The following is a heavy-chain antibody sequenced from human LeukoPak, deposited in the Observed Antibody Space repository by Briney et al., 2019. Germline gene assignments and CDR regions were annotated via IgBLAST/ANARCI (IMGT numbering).Heavy chain of an antibody. CDR2: ISAYNGNT. V-gene: IGHV1-18*01. J-gene: IGHJ4*02. CDR3: ARAKNTYYYDSSGYALYYFDY. D-gene: IGHD3-22*01. Sequence: ASAKVSRKASGYTFTGYGISWVRQAPGQGLEWMGWISAYNGNTNYAQKFQGRVTMTTDTSTSTAYMELRSLRYDDTAVYYCARAKNTYYYDSSGYALYYFDYWGQGTLVTVSS. CDR1: GYTFTGYG.